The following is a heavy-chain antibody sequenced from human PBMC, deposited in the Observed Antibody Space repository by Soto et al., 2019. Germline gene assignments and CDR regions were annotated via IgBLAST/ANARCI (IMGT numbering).Heavy chain of an antibody. CDR3: ARGWVAAAVNNWLDP. V-gene: IGHV3-30-3*01. Sequence: QVQLVESGGGVVQPGRSLRLSCAASGFTFSSYAMHWVRQAPGKGLEWVAVISYDGSNKFYADSVKGRITISRDNSKNTLYLQMNSLRAEDTAVYYWARGWVAAAVNNWLDPWGQGTLVTVSS. CDR2: ISYDGSNK. CDR1: GFTFSSYA. J-gene: IGHJ5*02. D-gene: IGHD6-13*01.